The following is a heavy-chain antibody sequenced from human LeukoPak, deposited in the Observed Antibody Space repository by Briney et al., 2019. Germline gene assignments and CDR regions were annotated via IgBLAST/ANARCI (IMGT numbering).Heavy chain of an antibody. D-gene: IGHD1-26*01. CDR2: MNPNSGNT. J-gene: IGHJ6*03. Sequence: ASVKVSCKASGYTFTSYDINWVRQATGQGLEWMGWMNPNSGNTGYAQKFQGRVTMTRNTSISTAYMGLSSLRSEDTAVYYCARALGYYYYYYMDVWGKGTTVTVSS. CDR1: GYTFTSYD. CDR3: ARALGYYYYYYMDV. V-gene: IGHV1-8*01.